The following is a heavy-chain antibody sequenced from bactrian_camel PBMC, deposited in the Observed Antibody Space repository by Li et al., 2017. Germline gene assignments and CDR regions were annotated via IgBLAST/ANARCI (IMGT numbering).Heavy chain of an antibody. Sequence: VQLVESGGGSVQAGGSLTLACKTSARMFTSYCMGWFRQAPGKEREQVASIDSDGPTFYEDSVKGRFTISDDNGKTMLYLQMNSLKVEDTAMYYCAADTEGYCAGGYWMEHEYDTWGQGTQVTVS. D-gene: IGHD2*01. V-gene: IGHV3S57*01. CDR3: AADTEGYCAGGYWMEHEYDT. J-gene: IGHJ4*01. CDR2: IDSDGPT. CDR1: ARMFTSYC.